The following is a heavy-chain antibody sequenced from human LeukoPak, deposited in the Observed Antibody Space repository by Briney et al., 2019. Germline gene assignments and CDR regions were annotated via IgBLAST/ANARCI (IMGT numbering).Heavy chain of an antibody. CDR1: GYTFSSYH. J-gene: IGHJ4*02. Sequence: RASVKVSCKASGYTFSSYHIHWVRQAPGQGLEWMGRVNPSFNPGVDVTSYAQKFQGRITMTRDTSTNTVYMELSSLTSEDTAVYYCARACESIAGYYFDYSGQGTLVTVSS. D-gene: IGHD6-13*01. CDR2: VNPSFNPGVDVT. CDR3: ARACESIAGYYFDY. V-gene: IGHV1-46*01.